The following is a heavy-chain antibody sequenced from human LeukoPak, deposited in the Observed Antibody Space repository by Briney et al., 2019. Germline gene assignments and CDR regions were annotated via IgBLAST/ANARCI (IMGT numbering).Heavy chain of an antibody. CDR1: GFTFSSYA. V-gene: IGHV3-30*04. CDR2: ISYDGSNK. Sequence: GGSLRLSCAASGFTFSSYAMHWVRQAPGKGPEWVAVISYDGSNKYYADSVKGRFTISRDNSKNTLYLQMNSLRGEDTAVYYCARSDSSGYWAFLIYWGQGTLVTVSS. CDR3: ARSDSSGYWAFLIY. D-gene: IGHD3-22*01. J-gene: IGHJ4*02.